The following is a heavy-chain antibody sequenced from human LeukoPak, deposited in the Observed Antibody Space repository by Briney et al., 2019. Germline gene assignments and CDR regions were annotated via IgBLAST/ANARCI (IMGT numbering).Heavy chain of an antibody. J-gene: IGHJ4*02. V-gene: IGHV3-48*04. D-gene: IGHD1-26*01. CDR2: ISHSSNSI. CDR3: ARDRVGATEFDY. CDR1: GFTFSSYA. Sequence: GGSLRLSCVASGFTFSSYAMSWVRQAPGKGLQWRSYISHSSNSITYADSVKGRFTISRDNDINSLYLQMNSLRAEDTAVYYCARDRVGATEFDYRGQGTLVTVSS.